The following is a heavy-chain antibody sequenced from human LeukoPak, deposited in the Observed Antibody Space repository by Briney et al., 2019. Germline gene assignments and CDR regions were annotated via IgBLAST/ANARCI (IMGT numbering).Heavy chain of an antibody. CDR1: GGSISSYY. V-gene: IGHV4-4*07. J-gene: IGHJ5*02. CDR2: IYTSGST. Sequence: SETLSLTCTVSGGSISSYYWSWIRQPAGKGLEWIGRIYTSGSTNYNPSLKSRVTMSVDTSKNQFSLKLSSVTAADTAVYYCARDKSPSITAHVGWFDPWGQGTLVTVSS. CDR3: ARDKSPSITAHVGWFDP. D-gene: IGHD6-6*01.